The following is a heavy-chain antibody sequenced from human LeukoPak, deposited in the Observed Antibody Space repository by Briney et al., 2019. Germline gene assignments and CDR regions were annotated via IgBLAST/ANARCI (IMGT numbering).Heavy chain of an antibody. D-gene: IGHD5-24*01. V-gene: IGHV3-7*04. Sequence: GESLRLSCVVSGFTFSNAWMSWVRQAPGKGLEWVANIKQDGGEKYYVDSVKGRFTISRDNAKNSLYLQMNSLRPEDTAVYYCAGRGDGNLYYFDHWGQGTLVTASS. CDR2: IKQDGGEK. CDR1: GFTFSNAW. J-gene: IGHJ4*02. CDR3: AGRGDGNLYYFDH.